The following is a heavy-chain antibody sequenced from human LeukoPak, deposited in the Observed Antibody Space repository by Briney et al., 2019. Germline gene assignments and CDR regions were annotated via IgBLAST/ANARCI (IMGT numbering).Heavy chain of an antibody. D-gene: IGHD2-15*01. CDR3: ARFLGYCSAGSCYFDY. J-gene: IGHJ4*02. CDR1: GYTFTGYY. Sequence: ASVKVSCKTSGYTFTGYYVHWVRQAPGQGLEWMGWINPNSGGTKYAQKFQGRVTMTRDTSITTAYMELSSLRSDDTAVYYCARFLGYCSAGSCYFDYWGQGTLVTVSS. CDR2: INPNSGGT. V-gene: IGHV1-2*02.